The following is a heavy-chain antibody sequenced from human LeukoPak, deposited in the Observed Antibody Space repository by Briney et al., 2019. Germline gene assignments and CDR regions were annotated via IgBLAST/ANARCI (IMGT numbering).Heavy chain of an antibody. CDR3: AREGTSGWSLFDY. D-gene: IGHD6-19*01. V-gene: IGHV3-66*01. Sequence: GGSLRLSCAASGFTVSNNFMSWVRQAPGKGLEWDSVIYSGGSTNYADSAKGRFTISRDISKNMLYLQMNSLRAEDTAVYYCAREGTSGWSLFDYWGQGTLVTVSS. CDR1: GFTVSNNF. J-gene: IGHJ4*02. CDR2: IYSGGST.